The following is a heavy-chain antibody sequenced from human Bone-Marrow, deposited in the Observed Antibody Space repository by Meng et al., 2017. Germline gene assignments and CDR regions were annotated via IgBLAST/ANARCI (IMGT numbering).Heavy chain of an antibody. D-gene: IGHD3-3*02. Sequence: GESLKISCAASGFTFSSYSMNWVRQASGKGLEWVGRIRSKTDTYATAFAASVKGRFTISRDDSKNTAYLQLNSLKTEDTAVYYCTVFSRGHIWGQGTMVTVSS. CDR2: IRSKTDTYAT. J-gene: IGHJ3*02. V-gene: IGHV3-73*01. CDR1: GFTFSSYS. CDR3: TVFSRGHI.